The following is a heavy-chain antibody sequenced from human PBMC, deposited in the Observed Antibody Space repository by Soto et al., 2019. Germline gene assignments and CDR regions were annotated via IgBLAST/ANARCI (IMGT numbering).Heavy chain of an antibody. J-gene: IGHJ4*02. CDR3: AREPFYYDSSVYYSEGFDY. D-gene: IGHD3-22*01. CDR2: ISSSGAYI. Sequence: EVQLVESGGGLVKPGGSLRLSCAASGYRFSSYSMNWVRQAPGKGLEWVSSISSSGAYINYADSVKGRFTISRDNAKNSLYVQMNSLRAEDTAVYFCAREPFYYDSSVYYSEGFDYWGQGTLVTVSS. V-gene: IGHV3-21*01. CDR1: GYRFSSYS.